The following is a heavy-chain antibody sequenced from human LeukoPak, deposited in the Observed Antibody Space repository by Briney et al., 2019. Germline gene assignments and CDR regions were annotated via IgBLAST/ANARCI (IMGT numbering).Heavy chain of an antibody. Sequence: GRSLRLSCAASGFTFSSYGMHWVRQAPGKGLEWVSVIYSGGTTYYADSVKGRFTISRDNSKNTLHLQMNSLRAEDTAVYYCARDQYSYAHAAHWGQGTLVTVSS. D-gene: IGHD5-18*01. V-gene: IGHV3-66*01. CDR1: GFTFSSYG. CDR3: ARDQYSYAHAAH. CDR2: IYSGGTT. J-gene: IGHJ4*02.